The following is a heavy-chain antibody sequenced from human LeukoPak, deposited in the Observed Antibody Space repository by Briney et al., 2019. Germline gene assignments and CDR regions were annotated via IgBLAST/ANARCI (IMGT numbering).Heavy chain of an antibody. V-gene: IGHV4-4*07. CDR1: GGSISSDY. CDR2: IYTSGST. CDR3: ARGKSRGSHIDY. D-gene: IGHD1-26*01. J-gene: IGHJ4*02. Sequence: PSETLSLTCTVSGGSISSDYWSWIRQPDGKGLEWIGRIYTSGSTNYNPSLKSRVSMSVDTSTNQFSLKLSSVTAADTAVYYCARGKSRGSHIDYWGQGTLVTVSS.